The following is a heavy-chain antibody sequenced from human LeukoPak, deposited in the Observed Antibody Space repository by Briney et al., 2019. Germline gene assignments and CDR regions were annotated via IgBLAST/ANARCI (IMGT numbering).Heavy chain of an antibody. J-gene: IGHJ4*02. D-gene: IGHD1-7*01. CDR3: AKEGKTRNWNYYQAKPVY. Sequence: GGSLRLSCAASGFTFSTSAMNWVRQAPGKGLEWVSASGSGGRTDYADSVKGRFTISRDNSKNTLYLQMNSLRVEDTAVYYCAKEGKTRNWNYYQAKPVYWGQGTLVTVSS. CDR2: SGSGGRT. CDR1: GFTFSTSA. V-gene: IGHV3-23*01.